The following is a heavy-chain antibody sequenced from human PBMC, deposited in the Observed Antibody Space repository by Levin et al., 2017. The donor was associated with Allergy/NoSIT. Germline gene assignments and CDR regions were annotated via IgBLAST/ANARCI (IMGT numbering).Heavy chain of an antibody. V-gene: IGHV3-23*01. CDR1: GFSFSNFA. CDR3: AKGALKEYATYYFDT. Sequence: LSLTCAASGFSFSNFAVSWVRQAPGKGLEWVSAISGSGDSRYYADSVKGRFAISRDNSKNTLHLQMNSLRAEDTAIYYCAKGALKEYATYYFDTWGQGTLVAVSS. J-gene: IGHJ4*02. D-gene: IGHD2/OR15-2a*01. CDR2: ISGSGDSR.